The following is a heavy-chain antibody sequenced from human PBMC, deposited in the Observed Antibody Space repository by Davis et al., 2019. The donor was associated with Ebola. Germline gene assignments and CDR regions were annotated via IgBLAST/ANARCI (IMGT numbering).Heavy chain of an antibody. CDR2: ISSSGSYI. V-gene: IGHV3-48*03. J-gene: IGHJ4*02. Sequence: GGSLRLSCAASGFTFSSYEMNWVRQAPGKGLEWVSYISSSGSYIYYADSVKGRFTISRDNSKNTLYLQMNSLRAEDTAVYYCARVPSGRLVDYWGQGTLVTVSS. CDR3: ARVPSGRLVDY. D-gene: IGHD1-14*01. CDR1: GFTFSSYE.